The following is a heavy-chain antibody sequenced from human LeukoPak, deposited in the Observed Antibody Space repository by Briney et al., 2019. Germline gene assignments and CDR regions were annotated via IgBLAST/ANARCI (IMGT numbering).Heavy chain of an antibody. Sequence: PSETLSLTCTVSGGSISSGGYYWSWIRQHPGKGLEWIGYIYYSGSTYYNPSLKSRVTISVDTSKNQFSLKLSFVTAADTAVYYCARAYDYGDSNWFDPWGQGTLVTVSS. CDR3: ARAYDYGDSNWFDP. D-gene: IGHD4-17*01. V-gene: IGHV4-31*03. J-gene: IGHJ5*02. CDR2: IYYSGST. CDR1: GGSISSGGYY.